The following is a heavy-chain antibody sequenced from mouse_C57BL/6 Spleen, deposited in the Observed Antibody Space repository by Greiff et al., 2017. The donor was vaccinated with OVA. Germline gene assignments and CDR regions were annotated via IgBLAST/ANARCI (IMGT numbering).Heavy chain of an antibody. CDR3: AKRGNYGSSYGYWYFDV. J-gene: IGHJ1*03. CDR1: GYTFTSYW. V-gene: IGHV1-69*01. CDR2: IDPSDSYT. D-gene: IGHD1-1*01. Sequence: QVQLQQPGAELVMPGASVKLSCKASGYTFTSYWMQWVKQRPGQGLEWIGEIDPSDSYTNYNQKFKGKSTLTVDKSSSTAYMQLSSLTSEDSAVYYCAKRGNYGSSYGYWYFDVWGTGTTVTVSS.